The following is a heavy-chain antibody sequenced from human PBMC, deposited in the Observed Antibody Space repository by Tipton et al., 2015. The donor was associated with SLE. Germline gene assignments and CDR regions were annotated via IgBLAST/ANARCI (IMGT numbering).Heavy chain of an antibody. Sequence: LRLSCAASGFTFSSYAMHWVRQAPGKGLEWVAVISYDGSNKYYADSVKGRFTISRDNSKNTLYLQMNSLRAEDTAVYYCASASYCGGDCPPDAFDIWGQGTMVTVSS. J-gene: IGHJ3*02. CDR2: ISYDGSNK. CDR1: GFTFSSYA. CDR3: ASASYCGGDCPPDAFDI. V-gene: IGHV3-30*04. D-gene: IGHD2-21*01.